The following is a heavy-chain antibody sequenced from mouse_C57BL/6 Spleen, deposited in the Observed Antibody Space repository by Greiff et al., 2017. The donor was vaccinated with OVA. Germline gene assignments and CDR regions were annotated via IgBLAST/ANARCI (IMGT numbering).Heavy chain of an antibody. Sequence: QVQLQQPGAELVMPGASVKLSCKASGYTFTSYWMHWVKQRPGQGLEWIGEIDPSDSYTNYNQKFKGKSTLTVDKSSSTAYMQLSSLTSEDSAVYYCARRGGYYWYFDVWGTGTTVTVSS. D-gene: IGHD1-1*02. J-gene: IGHJ1*03. CDR1: GYTFTSYW. CDR2: IDPSDSYT. CDR3: ARRGGYYWYFDV. V-gene: IGHV1-69*01.